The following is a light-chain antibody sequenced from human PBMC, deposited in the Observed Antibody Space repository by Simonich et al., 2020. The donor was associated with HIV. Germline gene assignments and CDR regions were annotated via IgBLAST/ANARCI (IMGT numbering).Light chain of an antibody. J-gene: IGLJ3*02. CDR3: QSYDSSLSGWV. Sequence: QSVLTQPPAASGTPGQRVTISCSASSSDIGTNTVNWYQQLPGTTPKLLIYSNILRPSGVPDRFSGSKSGTSASLAITGLQAEDEADYYCQSYDSSLSGWVFGGGTKLTVL. CDR2: SNI. CDR1: SSDIGTNT. V-gene: IGLV1-44*01.